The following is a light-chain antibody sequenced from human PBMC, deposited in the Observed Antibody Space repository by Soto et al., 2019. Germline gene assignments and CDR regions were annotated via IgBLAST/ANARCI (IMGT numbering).Light chain of an antibody. V-gene: IGLV1-40*01. CDR3: QSYDSSLSVYV. Sequence: QSVLTQPPSVTGAPGQRVTISCTGSSSNIGAGYDVHWYQQLPGTAPKLLVYHNANRPSGVPDRFSGSKSGTSASLSITGLQAEDEADYYCQSYDSSLSVYVFGTGTKVTDL. J-gene: IGLJ1*01. CDR1: SSNIGAGYD. CDR2: HNA.